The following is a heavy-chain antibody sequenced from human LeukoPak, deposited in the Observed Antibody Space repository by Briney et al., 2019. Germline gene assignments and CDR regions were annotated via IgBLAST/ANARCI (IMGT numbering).Heavy chain of an antibody. Sequence: ASVKVSCKASGYTFTSYAMHWVRQAPGQRLEWMGWINAGNGNTKYSQKFQGRVTITRDTSASTAYMELSSLRSEDTAVYYCARSVLLWFGTTADYFDYWGQGTLVTVSS. CDR2: INAGNGNT. J-gene: IGHJ4*02. V-gene: IGHV1-3*01. D-gene: IGHD3-10*01. CDR3: ARSVLLWFGTTADYFDY. CDR1: GYTFTSYA.